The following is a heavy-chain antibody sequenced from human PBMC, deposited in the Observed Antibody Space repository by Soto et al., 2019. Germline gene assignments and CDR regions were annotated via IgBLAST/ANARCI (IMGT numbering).Heavy chain of an antibody. D-gene: IGHD1-26*01. CDR3: ARQVGATHCYGMDV. V-gene: IGHV4-31*03. CDR2: IYYSGST. CDR1: GGSISSGGYY. Sequence: SETLSLTCTVSGGSISSGGYYWSWIRQHPWKGLEWIGYIYYSGSTYYNPSLKSRVTISVDTSKNQFSLNLSSVTAADTAVYYGARQVGATHCYGMDVWPHEXTVKVYS. J-gene: IGHJ6*02.